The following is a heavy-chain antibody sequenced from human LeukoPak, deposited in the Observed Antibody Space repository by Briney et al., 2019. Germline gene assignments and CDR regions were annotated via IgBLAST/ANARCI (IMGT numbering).Heavy chain of an antibody. CDR1: GYTFTGYY. CDR2: ISPNSGGT. D-gene: IGHD6-13*01. V-gene: IGHV1-2*02. CDR3: ARGSSRTYNWFDP. Sequence: ASVKVSCKASGYTFTGYYMHWVRQAPGQGLEWMGWISPNSGGTNYAQKFQGRVTMTRDTSISTAYMELSRLRSDDTAVYYCARGSSRTYNWFDPWGQGTLVTVSS. J-gene: IGHJ5*02.